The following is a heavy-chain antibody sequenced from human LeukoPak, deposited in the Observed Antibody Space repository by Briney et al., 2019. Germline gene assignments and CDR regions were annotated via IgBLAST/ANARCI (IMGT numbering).Heavy chain of an antibody. CDR2: IYYSGST. CDR3: ARHCSSTSCYSRWYFDL. J-gene: IGHJ2*01. CDR1: GGSISSYY. D-gene: IGHD2-2*01. Sequence: PSETLSLTCTVSGGSISSYYWGWIRQPPGKGLEWIGYIYYSGSTNYNPSLKSRVTISVDTSKNQFSLKLSSVTAADTAVYYCARHCSSTSCYSRWYFDLWGRGTLVTVSS. V-gene: IGHV4-59*08.